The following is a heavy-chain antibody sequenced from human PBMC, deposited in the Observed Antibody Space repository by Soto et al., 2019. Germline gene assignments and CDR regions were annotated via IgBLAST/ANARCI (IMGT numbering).Heavy chain of an antibody. V-gene: IGHV3-11*01. CDR1: AFTFSDYY. CDR3: ARRSKGSSCFSASYHFAS. CDR2: ITSRGTTV. Sequence: QVQLVESGGGLVTPGGSLRLSCEASAFTFSDYYMTWIRQAPGKGLEWVSYITSRGTTVYYADSVKGRFTISRDNTKNSLYLQMNSLRAEDTAVYYCARRSKGSSCFSASYHFASWGQGTLVTVSS. J-gene: IGHJ4*02. D-gene: IGHD6-13*01.